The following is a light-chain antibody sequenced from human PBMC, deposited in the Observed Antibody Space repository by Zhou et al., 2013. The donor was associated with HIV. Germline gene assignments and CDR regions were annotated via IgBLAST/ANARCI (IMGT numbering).Light chain of an antibody. CDR1: QSITSY. Sequence: DIRMTQSPSSLSASVGDRVTITCRASQSITSYLNWYQQKPGKAPKVLIYAASSLQSGVPSRFSGSGSGTEFTLTITSLQPEDVATYYCQKFDNAPLTFGGGPRWRSN. J-gene: IGKJ4*01. CDR3: QKFDNAPLT. V-gene: IGKV1-39*01. CDR2: AAS.